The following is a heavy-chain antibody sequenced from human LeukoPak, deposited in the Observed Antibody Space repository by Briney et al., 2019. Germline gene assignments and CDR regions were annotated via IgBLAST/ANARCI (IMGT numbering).Heavy chain of an antibody. CDR2: INPSGGST. CDR1: GYTFTSYY. D-gene: IGHD1-26*01. CDR3: AGDPQWELLPSDY. V-gene: IGHV1-46*03. J-gene: IGHJ4*02. Sequence: GASVKVSCKASGYTFTSYYVHWVRHAPGQGLEWMGIINPSGGSTSYAQKFQGRVTMTRDTSTSTVYMELSSLRSEDTAVYYCAGDPQWELLPSDYWGQGTLVTVSS.